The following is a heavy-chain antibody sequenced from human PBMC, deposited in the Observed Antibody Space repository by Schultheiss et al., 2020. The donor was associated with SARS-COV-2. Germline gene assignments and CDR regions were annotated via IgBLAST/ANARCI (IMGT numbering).Heavy chain of an antibody. CDR2: IYYSGST. Sequence: SETLSLTCTVSGGSISSYYWSWIRQPAGKGLEWIGYIYYSGSTNYNPSLKSRVTISVDTSKNQFSLKLSSVTAADTAVYYCARDGATVTNNWFDPWGQGTLVTVSS. J-gene: IGHJ5*02. D-gene: IGHD4-17*01. V-gene: IGHV4-59*01. CDR1: GGSISSYY. CDR3: ARDGATVTNNWFDP.